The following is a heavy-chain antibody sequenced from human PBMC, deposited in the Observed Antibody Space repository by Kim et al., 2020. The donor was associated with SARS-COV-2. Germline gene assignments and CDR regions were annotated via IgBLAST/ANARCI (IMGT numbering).Heavy chain of an antibody. CDR2: ISADETNK. Sequence: AGSLRLSCAGSGFTIGNTHMHWVRQAPGKGLEWVSLISADETNKNYVDSVKGRFTVSRANSHNSLFLQIDSLRVEDTAVYYCSREGHSSGWEGSFDYGG. J-gene: IGHJ4*01. CDR1: GFTIGNTH. D-gene: IGHD6-19*01. CDR3: SREGHSSGWEGSFDY. V-gene: IGHV3-30*03.